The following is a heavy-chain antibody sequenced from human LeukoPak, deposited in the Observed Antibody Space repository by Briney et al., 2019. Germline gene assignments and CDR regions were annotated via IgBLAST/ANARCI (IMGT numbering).Heavy chain of an antibody. V-gene: IGHV1-2*04. CDR2: INPNSGGT. D-gene: IGHD1-26*01. Sequence: ASVKVSCKASGYTFTGYYMHWVRQAPGQGLEWMGWINPNSGGTNYAQKFQGWVTMTRDTSISTAYMVLSRLRSDDTAVYYCARDSRSGSYYSPFDYWGQGTLVTVSS. CDR3: ARDSRSGSYYSPFDY. CDR1: GYTFTGYY. J-gene: IGHJ4*02.